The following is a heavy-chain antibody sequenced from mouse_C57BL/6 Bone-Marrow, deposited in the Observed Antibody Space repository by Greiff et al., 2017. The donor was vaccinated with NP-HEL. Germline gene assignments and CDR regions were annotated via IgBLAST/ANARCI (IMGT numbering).Heavy chain of an antibody. J-gene: IGHJ3*01. Sequence: EVKVEESGGGLVKPGGSLKLSCAASGFTFSDYGMHWVRQAPEKGLEWVAYISSGSSTIYYADTVKGRFTISRDNAKNTLFLQMTSLRSEDTAMYYCAREGDYRFAYWGQGTLVTVSA. V-gene: IGHV5-17*01. CDR2: ISSGSSTI. D-gene: IGHD2-4*01. CDR3: AREGDYRFAY. CDR1: GFTFSDYG.